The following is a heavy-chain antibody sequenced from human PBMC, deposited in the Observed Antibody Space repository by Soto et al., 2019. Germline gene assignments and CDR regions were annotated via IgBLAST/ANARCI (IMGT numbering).Heavy chain of an antibody. CDR1: GGTFSSYA. V-gene: IGHV1-69*13. CDR3: ARDMYGGNSFDY. Sequence: GASVKVSCKASGGTFSSYAISWVRQAPGQGLEWMGGIIPIFGTANYAQKFQGRVTITADESTSTAYMELSSLRSEDTAVYYCARDMYGGNSFDYWGQGTLVTVSS. CDR2: IIPIFGTA. J-gene: IGHJ4*02. D-gene: IGHD2-15*01.